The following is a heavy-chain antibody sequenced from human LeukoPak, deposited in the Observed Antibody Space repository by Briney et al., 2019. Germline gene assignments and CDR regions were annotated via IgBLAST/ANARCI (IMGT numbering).Heavy chain of an antibody. V-gene: IGHV4-59*12. D-gene: IGHD3-10*01. CDR3: ARDPPLWFGARDYGMDV. J-gene: IGHJ6*02. Sequence: SETLSLTCTVSGGSISPYYWSWVRQPPGKGLEWIAYIFYNGNTNYNPSLKSRVTISLDTSKKQVSLKVSSVTAADTAVYYCARDPPLWFGARDYGMDVWGQGTTVTVSS. CDR2: IFYNGNT. CDR1: GGSISPYY.